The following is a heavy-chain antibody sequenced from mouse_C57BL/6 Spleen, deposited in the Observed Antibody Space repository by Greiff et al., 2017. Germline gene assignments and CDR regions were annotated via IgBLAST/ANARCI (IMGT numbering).Heavy chain of an antibody. CDR1: GFNINDYS. J-gene: IGHJ2*01. D-gene: IGHD1-1*01. CDR3: ARWITVGATDYCDY. CDR2: IDPDDGET. Sequence: VQLQQSGAELVKPGASVKLSCTASGFNINDYSMHWVKQRNEQSLEWIGSIDPDDGETTYDPKFQGKATITADPSSNTAYLQLLRLTSDDPAVXYCARWITVGATDYCDYWGQGTILTVSA. V-gene: IGHV14-2*01.